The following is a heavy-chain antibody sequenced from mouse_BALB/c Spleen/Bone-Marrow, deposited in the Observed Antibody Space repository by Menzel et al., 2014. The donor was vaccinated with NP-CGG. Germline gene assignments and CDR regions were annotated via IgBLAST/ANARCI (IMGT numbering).Heavy chain of an antibody. CDR3: TRRRSLDY. CDR1: GYAFTNYW. CDR2: IYPGSGNT. Sequence: VQLQQSGTELVRPGTSVKISCKASGYAFTNYWLGWVKQRPGHGLEWIGDIYPGSGNTYYNEKFKGKVTLTADKSSSTAYMQLSGLTSEDSAVYVCTRRRSLDYWGQGTTLTVSS. J-gene: IGHJ2*01. V-gene: IGHV1-63*01.